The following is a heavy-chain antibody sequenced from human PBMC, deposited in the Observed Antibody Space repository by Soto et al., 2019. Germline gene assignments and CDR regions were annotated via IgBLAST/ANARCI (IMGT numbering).Heavy chain of an antibody. Sequence: QPGGSLRLSCAASGFTFNGYSMHWVRQAPGKGLEWVAVISYDGSIKYYADSVKGRLTISRDNSKNTLYLQVNSLRAEDTAVYYCARDRNGALDYWGQGTLVTVS. D-gene: IGHD1-1*01. CDR3: ARDRNGALDY. CDR1: GFTFNGYS. V-gene: IGHV3-30-3*01. J-gene: IGHJ4*02. CDR2: ISYDGSIK.